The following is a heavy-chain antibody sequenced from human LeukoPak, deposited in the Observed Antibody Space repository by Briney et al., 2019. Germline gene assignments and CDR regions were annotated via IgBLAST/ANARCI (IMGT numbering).Heavy chain of an antibody. CDR1: GFTFSSYG. CDR2: IRYDGSNK. CDR3: AKDRGGSGWYKGGFDY. V-gene: IGHV3-30*02. Sequence: PGGSPRLSCAASGFTFSSYGMHWVRQAPGKGLEWVAFIRYDGSNKYYADSVKGRFTISRDNSKNTLYLQMNSLRAEDTAVYYCAKDRGGSGWYKGGFDYWGQGTLVTVSS. J-gene: IGHJ4*02. D-gene: IGHD6-19*01.